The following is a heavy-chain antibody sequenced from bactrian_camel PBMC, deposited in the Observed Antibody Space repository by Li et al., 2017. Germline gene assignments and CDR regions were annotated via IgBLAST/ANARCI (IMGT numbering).Heavy chain of an antibody. V-gene: IGHV3S31*01. CDR3: AASRLGSTINWRHERRWGY. D-gene: IGHD4*01. Sequence: VQLVESGGGSALAGGSVRLSCAASGYTFNTYSWFRRAPGKEREGVAAIVLRGGHTYPNAGSTYAADAVKGRFIISQDGAENTVYLQMNDLTPEDTAMYYCAASRLGSTINWRHERRWGYWGSGTQVTVS. CDR1: GYTFNTY. CDR2: IVLRGGHTYPNAGST. J-gene: IGHJ4*01.